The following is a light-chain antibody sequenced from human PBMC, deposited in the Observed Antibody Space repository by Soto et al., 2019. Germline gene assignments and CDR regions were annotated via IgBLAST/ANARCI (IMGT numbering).Light chain of an antibody. Sequence: DIQMTQSPSTLSASVGDRVTITCRASQSISSWLAWYQQKPGKAPKLLIYDASSLESGVPSRFSGSGSGTEFTLTISSLQPDDFATYYCQQYNSYSFTFGGGTKVAIK. CDR1: QSISSW. J-gene: IGKJ4*01. V-gene: IGKV1-5*01. CDR3: QQYNSYSFT. CDR2: DAS.